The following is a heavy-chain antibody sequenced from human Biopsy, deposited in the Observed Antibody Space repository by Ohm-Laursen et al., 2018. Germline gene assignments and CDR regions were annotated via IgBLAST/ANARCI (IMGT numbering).Heavy chain of an antibody. CDR3: ARDRGYYSDRTVPGYFDL. CDR2: VYYTGST. D-gene: IGHD3-22*01. V-gene: IGHV4-59*01. CDR1: GDSISSYY. J-gene: IGHJ2*01. Sequence: TLSLTCSVSGDSISSYYWSWIRQPPGKGLQWIGYVYYTGSTDYNPALQSRVTISVDTSKNHFSLRLRSVTPADTAIYYCARDRGYYSDRTVPGYFDLWGRGTLVTVSS.